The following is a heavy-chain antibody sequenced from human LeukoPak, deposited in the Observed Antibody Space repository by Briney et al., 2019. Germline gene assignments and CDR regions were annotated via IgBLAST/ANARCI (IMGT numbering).Heavy chain of an antibody. Sequence: SETLSLTCTVSGGSISSYYWSWIRQPPGEGLEWIGYVYYSGSTNYNPSLKSRVTISVETSKNQFSLNLSSVTAADTAVYYCARWNYYDSSGYYYYFDYWGQGTLVTVSS. D-gene: IGHD3-22*01. CDR2: VYYSGST. CDR3: ARWNYYDSSGYYYYFDY. CDR1: GGSISSYY. J-gene: IGHJ4*02. V-gene: IGHV4-59*12.